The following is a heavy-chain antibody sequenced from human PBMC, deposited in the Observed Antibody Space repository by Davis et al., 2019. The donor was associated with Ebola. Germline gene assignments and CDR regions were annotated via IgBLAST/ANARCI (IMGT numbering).Heavy chain of an antibody. CDR1: GYTFHSHG. CDR3: ARTSSSPWYYYGMDV. J-gene: IGHJ6*02. CDR2: INAGNGNT. D-gene: IGHD6-13*01. Sequence: ASVKVSCKASGYTFHSHGISWVRQAPGQRLEWMGWINAGNGNTKYSQKFQGRVTITRDTSASTAYMELSSLRSEDTAVYYCARTSSSPWYYYGMDVWGQGTTVTVSS. V-gene: IGHV1-3*01.